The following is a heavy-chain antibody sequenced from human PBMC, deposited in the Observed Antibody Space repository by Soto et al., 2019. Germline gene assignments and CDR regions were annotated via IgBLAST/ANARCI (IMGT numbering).Heavy chain of an antibody. CDR1: GYTFTSYD. CDR2: INPSGGST. D-gene: IGHD3-3*01. Sequence: ASVKVSCKASGYTFTSYDINWVRQAPGQGLEWMGIINPSGGSTSYEQKFQGRVTMTRDTSTSTVYMELSSPRSEDTAVYYCARALEWLAPMDVWGQGTTVTVSS. J-gene: IGHJ6*02. CDR3: ARALEWLAPMDV. V-gene: IGHV1-46*01.